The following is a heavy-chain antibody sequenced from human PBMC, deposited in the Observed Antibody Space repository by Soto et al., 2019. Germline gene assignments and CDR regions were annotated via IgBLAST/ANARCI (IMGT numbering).Heavy chain of an antibody. D-gene: IGHD5-12*01. V-gene: IGHV1-24*01. CDR3: ATVVDIVATHNWFDP. Sequence: ASVKVSCKVSGYTLTELSMHWVRQAPGKGLEWMGGFDPEDGETIYAQKFQGRVTMTEDASTDTAYMELSSLRSEDTAVYYCATVVDIVATHNWFDPWGQGTLVTGSS. J-gene: IGHJ5*02. CDR2: FDPEDGET. CDR1: GYTLTELS.